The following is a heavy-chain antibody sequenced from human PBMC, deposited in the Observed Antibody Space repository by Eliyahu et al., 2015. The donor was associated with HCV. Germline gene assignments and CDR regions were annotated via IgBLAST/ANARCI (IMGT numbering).Heavy chain of an antibody. CDR2: IWFDGSNK. V-gene: IGHV3-33*01. Sequence: QVQLVESGGGVVQPGXSXRXXCAASXFNFSSYGMHWVRQAPGKGLQWVAVIWFDGSNKYYVDSVKGRFTISRDNSKNTLYLQMSSLRGEDTAVYYCVRDPQNWYFDVWGRGTLVTVSS. J-gene: IGHJ2*01. CDR1: XFNFSSYG. CDR3: VRDPQNWYFDV.